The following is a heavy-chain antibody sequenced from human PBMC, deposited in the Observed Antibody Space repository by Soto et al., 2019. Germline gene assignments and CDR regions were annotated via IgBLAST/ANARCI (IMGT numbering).Heavy chain of an antibody. J-gene: IGHJ4*02. D-gene: IGHD5-18*01. Sequence: GGSLRLSCAASGFTFSSYGMHWVRQAPGKGLEWVAVISYDGSNKYYADSVKGRFTISRDNSKNTLYLQMNSLRAEDTAVYYCAKDWTAMGHYFDYWGQGTLVTVSS. CDR2: ISYDGSNK. CDR3: AKDWTAMGHYFDY. V-gene: IGHV3-30*18. CDR1: GFTFSSYG.